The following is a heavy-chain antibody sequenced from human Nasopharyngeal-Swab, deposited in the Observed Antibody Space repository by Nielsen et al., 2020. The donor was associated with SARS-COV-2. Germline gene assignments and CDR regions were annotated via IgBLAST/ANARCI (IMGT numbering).Heavy chain of an antibody. D-gene: IGHD4-11*01. CDR3: ARLATVTTNYYYYGMDV. J-gene: IGHJ6*02. Sequence: SLRRLCKGGGDSFTSYWIGWVFQMPGKGLEWMGIIYPGDSDTRYSPSFQGQVTISADKSISTAYLQWSSLKASDTAMYYCARLATVTTNYYYYGMDVWGQGTTVTVSS. V-gene: IGHV5-51*01. CDR1: GDSFTSYW. CDR2: IYPGDSDT.